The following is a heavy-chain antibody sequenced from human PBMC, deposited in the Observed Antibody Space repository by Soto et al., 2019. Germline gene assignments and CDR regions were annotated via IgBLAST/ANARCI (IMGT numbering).Heavy chain of an antibody. CDR2: INHSGST. CDR1: GGSFSGYY. CDR3: GRQPGHCGSTTCFGYYSVDV. D-gene: IGHD2-2*01. Sequence: SETLSLTCAVYGGSFSGYYWSWIRQPPGKGLEWIGEINHSGSTNYNPSLKSRVTISVDTSKNQFSLKLSSVTAADTAVYYCGRQPGHCGSTTCFGYYSVDVWGQGTTVTVS. V-gene: IGHV4-34*01. J-gene: IGHJ6*02.